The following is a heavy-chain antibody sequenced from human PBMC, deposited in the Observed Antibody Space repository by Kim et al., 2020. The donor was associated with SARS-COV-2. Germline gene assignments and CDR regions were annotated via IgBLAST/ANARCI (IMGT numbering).Heavy chain of an antibody. V-gene: IGHV4-39*01. J-gene: IGHJ2*01. CDR1: GGSITSSSYY. CDR3: ARHVRNWYFDL. CDR2: IYYSGSA. Sequence: SETLSLTCTVSGGSITSSSYYWAWIRQPPGKGLECIGNIYYSGSAYYNPSLKSRVTISVDTSKNQFSVKLTSVTAADTAVYYCARHVRNWYFDLWGRGTRVTVSS.